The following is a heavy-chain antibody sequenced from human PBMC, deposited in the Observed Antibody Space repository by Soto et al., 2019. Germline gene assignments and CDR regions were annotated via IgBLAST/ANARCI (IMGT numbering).Heavy chain of an antibody. J-gene: IGHJ4*02. Sequence: SVKVSCKASGGTFSSYAISWVRQAPGQGLEWMGGIIPIFGTANYAQKFQGRVTITADESTSTAYMELSSLRSEDTAVYYCARDVLKVGAIFRFDYWGQGTLVTV. CDR1: GGTFSSYA. CDR2: IIPIFGTA. V-gene: IGHV1-69*13. D-gene: IGHD1-26*01. CDR3: ARDVLKVGAIFRFDY.